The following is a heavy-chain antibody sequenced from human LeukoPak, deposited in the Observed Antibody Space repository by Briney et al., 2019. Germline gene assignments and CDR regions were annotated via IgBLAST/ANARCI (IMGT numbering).Heavy chain of an antibody. J-gene: IGHJ6*02. Sequence: PSETLSLTYTVSGGSISSSSYYWGWIRQPPGKGLVWLGSIYYSGSTYYNPSLKSRVTISVDTSKNQFSLKLSSVTAADTAVYYCARDLRYYYGSGSFYYYYGMDVWGQGTTVTVSS. CDR2: IYYSGST. CDR1: GGSISSSSYY. CDR3: ARDLRYYYGSGSFYYYYGMDV. V-gene: IGHV4-39*02. D-gene: IGHD3-10*01.